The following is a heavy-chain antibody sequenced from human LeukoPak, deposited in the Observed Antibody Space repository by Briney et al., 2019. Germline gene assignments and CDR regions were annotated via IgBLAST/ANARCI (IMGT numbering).Heavy chain of an antibody. J-gene: IGHJ4*02. CDR3: ARGVLWFGELSPSDY. D-gene: IGHD3-10*01. V-gene: IGHV3-21*01. Sequence: PGGSLRLSCAASGFTFSGYSMNWVRQAPGKGLEWVSSISSSSSYIYYADSVKGRFTISRDNAKNSLYLQMNSLRAEDTAVYYCARGVLWFGELSPSDYWGQGTLVTVSS. CDR2: ISSSSSYI. CDR1: GFTFSGYS.